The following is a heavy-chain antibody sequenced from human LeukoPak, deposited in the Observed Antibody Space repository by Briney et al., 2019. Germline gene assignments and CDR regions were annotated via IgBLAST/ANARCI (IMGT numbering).Heavy chain of an antibody. CDR3: ARDRGSGSYYNPILGFRKYYYYMDV. D-gene: IGHD3-10*01. J-gene: IGHJ6*03. CDR2: ISSSGSTI. CDR1: GFTFSSYE. Sequence: PGGSQRLSCAASGFTFSSYEMNWVRQAPGKGLEWVSYISSSGSTIYYADSVKGRFTISRDNAKNSLYLQMNSLRAEDTAVYYCARDRGSGSYYNPILGFRKYYYYMDVWGKGTTVTISS. V-gene: IGHV3-48*03.